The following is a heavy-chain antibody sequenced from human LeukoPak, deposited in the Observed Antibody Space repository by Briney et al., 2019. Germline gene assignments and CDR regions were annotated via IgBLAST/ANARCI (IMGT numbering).Heavy chain of an antibody. Sequence: PGGSLRLSCAASGFTFSSYEMNWVRQAPGKGLEWVSYISSSGSTTYYADSVKGRFTISRDNSKNTLYMQMNSLRAEDTAVYYCAKDVSSSWYYFDYWGQGTLVTVSS. J-gene: IGHJ4*02. CDR3: AKDVSSSWYYFDY. D-gene: IGHD6-13*01. CDR1: GFTFSSYE. CDR2: ISSSGSTT. V-gene: IGHV3-48*03.